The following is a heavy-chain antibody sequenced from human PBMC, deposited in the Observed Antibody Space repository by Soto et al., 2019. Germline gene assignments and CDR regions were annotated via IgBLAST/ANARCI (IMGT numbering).Heavy chain of an antibody. J-gene: IGHJ5*02. Sequence: PGGSLRLSCAASGFTFNTYWMHWVRQAPGKGLIWASRLNGDGSTIDYADSVKGRFTISRDNAKNTVYLQMNSLRAEDTAVYYCARDQTTGDWFDAWGQGTLVTVSS. V-gene: IGHV3-74*01. CDR3: ARDQTTGDWFDA. CDR1: GFTFNTYW. CDR2: LNGDGSTI. D-gene: IGHD4-17*01.